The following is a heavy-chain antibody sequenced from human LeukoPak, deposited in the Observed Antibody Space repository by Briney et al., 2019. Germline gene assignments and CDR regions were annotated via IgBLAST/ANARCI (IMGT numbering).Heavy chain of an antibody. V-gene: IGHV3-23*01. D-gene: IGHD3-10*01. Sequence: PGGSLRLSCAASGFTFSSYAMSWVRQAPGKGLEWVSAISGSGGSTYYAVSVKGRFTISRDNSKNTLYLQMNSLRAEDTAVYYCAKVGSGLLWFGELMVWGQGTLVTVSS. CDR1: GFTFSSYA. J-gene: IGHJ4*02. CDR2: ISGSGGST. CDR3: AKVGSGLLWFGELMV.